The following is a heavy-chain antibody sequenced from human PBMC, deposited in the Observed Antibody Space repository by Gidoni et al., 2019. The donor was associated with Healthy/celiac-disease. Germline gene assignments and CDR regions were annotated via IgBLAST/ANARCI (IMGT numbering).Heavy chain of an antibody. CDR2: ISGSGGST. V-gene: IGHV3-23*01. CDR1: GFPFSSYA. D-gene: IGHD5-18*01. J-gene: IGHJ4*02. Sequence: EVQLFESGGGLVQPGGSLRLSCAASGFPFSSYAMRWVRQAPGKGLGWVSAISGSGGSTYYEDSVKGRFTIARDNSKNTLYLQMNSLRAEDTAVYYCAKGGSYGYEVGFDYWGQGTLVTVSS. CDR3: AKGGSYGYEVGFDY.